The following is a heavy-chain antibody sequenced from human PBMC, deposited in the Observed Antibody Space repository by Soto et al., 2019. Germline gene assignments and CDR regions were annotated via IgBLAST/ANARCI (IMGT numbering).Heavy chain of an antibody. J-gene: IGHJ4*02. V-gene: IGHV1-18*01. CDR2: ISPHNGNT. CDR1: GYTFTSYG. Sequence: QVHLVQSGAEVKKPGASVKVSCKASGYTFTSYGITWVGQAPGQGLEWMGWISPHNGNTDYAQQLQGRIIVTSDTSTSTAYMELRSLRSDDTAVYYCARGRYGDYWGQGALVTVSS. D-gene: IGHD1-1*01. CDR3: ARGRYGDY.